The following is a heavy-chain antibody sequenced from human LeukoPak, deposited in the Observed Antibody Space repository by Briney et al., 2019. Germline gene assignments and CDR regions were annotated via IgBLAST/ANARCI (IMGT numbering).Heavy chain of an antibody. Sequence: SETLSLTCTVSGGSISSYYWSWTRQPPGKGLEWIGYIYTSGSTNYNPSLKSRVTISVDTSKNQFSLKLSSVTAADTAVYYCASLSRYYYDSGGYSYYFDYWGQGTLVTVSS. V-gene: IGHV4-4*09. CDR3: ASLSRYYYDSGGYSYYFDY. J-gene: IGHJ4*02. CDR2: IYTSGST. D-gene: IGHD3-22*01. CDR1: GGSISSYY.